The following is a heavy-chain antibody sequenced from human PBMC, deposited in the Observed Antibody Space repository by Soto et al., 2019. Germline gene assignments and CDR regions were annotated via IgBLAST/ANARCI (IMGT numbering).Heavy chain of an antibody. D-gene: IGHD3-3*01. V-gene: IGHV4-39*01. J-gene: IGHJ4*02. CDR3: ARRSQDFWSAYTEYYFVN. CDR2: IYHGETT. Sequence: SETLSLTCTVSGGSLSSGGYFWGWIRQPPGTGLEWVGIIYHGETTYYNPPLKSRVIVSVDASKNQISLKLSSVTAADPPVYDCARRSQDFWSAYTEYYFVNWGQGTVVTVSA. CDR1: GGSLSSGGYF.